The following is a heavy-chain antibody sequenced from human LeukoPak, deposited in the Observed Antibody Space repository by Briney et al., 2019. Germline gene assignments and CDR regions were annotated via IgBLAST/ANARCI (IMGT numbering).Heavy chain of an antibody. D-gene: IGHD5-24*01. CDR2: IKQDGREK. V-gene: IGHV3-7*01. CDR3: AKDRGDGYTNFDY. Sequence: GGSLRLSCAASGFIFGNYWMTWVRQAPGKGLEWVANIKQDGREKYYVDSVKGRFTVSRDNPKNSLYLQMNSLTAEDTAVYYCAKDRGDGYTNFDYWGQGTLVTVSS. J-gene: IGHJ4*02. CDR1: GFIFGNYW.